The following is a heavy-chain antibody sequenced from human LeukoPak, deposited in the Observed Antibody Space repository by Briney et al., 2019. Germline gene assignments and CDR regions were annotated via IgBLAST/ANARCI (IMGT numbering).Heavy chain of an antibody. CDR1: GFTFDDYA. Sequence: GGSLRLSCAASGFTFDDYAMHWVRQAPGKGLEWVSGISWNSGSIGYADSAKGRFTISRDNAKNSLYLQMNSLRAEDTALYYCATGTAVTLGSFDYWGQGTLVTVSS. D-gene: IGHD1-14*01. J-gene: IGHJ4*02. CDR3: ATGTAVTLGSFDY. CDR2: ISWNSGSI. V-gene: IGHV3-9*01.